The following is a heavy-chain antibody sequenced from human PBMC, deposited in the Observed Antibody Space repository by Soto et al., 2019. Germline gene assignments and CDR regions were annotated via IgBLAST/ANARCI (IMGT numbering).Heavy chain of an antibody. V-gene: IGHV4-31*03. J-gene: IGHJ4*02. Sequence: QVQLQESCPGLVKPSQTLSLTCTVSGGSISRGNHYWSCIRQHPGTGLEWIGYIYHSGTPYYNTSLRSRVIMSVDTSKDSFPLTLKSVTGADTATYFCARVQYQDILTASSPRRSIDYCCAGALVTVSS. CDR3: ARVQYQDILTASSPRRSIDY. CDR2: IYHSGTP. CDR1: GGSISRGNHY. D-gene: IGHD3-9*01.